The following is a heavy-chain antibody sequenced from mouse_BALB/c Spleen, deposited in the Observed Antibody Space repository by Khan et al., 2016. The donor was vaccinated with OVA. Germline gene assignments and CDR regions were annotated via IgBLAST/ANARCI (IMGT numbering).Heavy chain of an antibody. V-gene: IGHV3-2*02. CDR1: GYSITSNYA. CDR3: ARGNYDGYAMDY. Sequence: EVQLQESGPSLVKPSQSPSLTCTVTGYSITSNYAWNWIRQFPGNKLEWMGYISYSGSTSYNPTLKSRIPITRDTSKNQFFLKLSSVTTEDTATYYCARGNYDGYAMDYWGQGTSVTVSS. CDR2: ISYSGST. D-gene: IGHD2-4*01. J-gene: IGHJ4*01.